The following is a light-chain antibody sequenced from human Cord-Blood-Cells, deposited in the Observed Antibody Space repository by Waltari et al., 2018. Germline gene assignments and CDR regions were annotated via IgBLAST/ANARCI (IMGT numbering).Light chain of an antibody. V-gene: IGKV1-39*01. CDR1: QSISSY. J-gene: IGKJ4*01. CDR3: QQSYSTPLLT. CDR2: AAS. Sequence: DIQMTQSPSSLSASVGDRVTITCLASQSISSYLNWYQQKPGKAPKLLIYAASSLQSGVPSRFSGSGSGTDFTLTISSLQPEDFATYYCQQSYSTPLLTFGGGTKVEIK.